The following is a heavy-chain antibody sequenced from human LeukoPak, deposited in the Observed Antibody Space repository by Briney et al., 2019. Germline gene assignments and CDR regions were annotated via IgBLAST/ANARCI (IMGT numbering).Heavy chain of an antibody. Sequence: SQTLSLTCTVSGGSISSGGYYWSWIRQHPGKGLEWIGYIYYSGSTYYDPSLKSRVTISVDTSKNQFSLKLSSVTAADTAVYYCARDSRYSSGWGFDYWGQGTLVTVSS. CDR1: GGSISSGGYY. CDR3: ARDSRYSSGWGFDY. D-gene: IGHD6-19*01. J-gene: IGHJ4*02. V-gene: IGHV4-31*03. CDR2: IYYSGST.